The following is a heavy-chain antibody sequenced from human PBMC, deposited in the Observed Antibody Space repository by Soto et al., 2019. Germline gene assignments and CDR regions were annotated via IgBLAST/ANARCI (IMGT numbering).Heavy chain of an antibody. D-gene: IGHD3-22*01. Sequence: QVQLQESGPTLVKPSETLSLTCTVSGGSIRSYCWTWILQPPGEGLEWIGCICNSGTTNYNPSLKSRVASAIDTQKNQSSLQLSSVTFADTAFYDCAGGGSIVVATRGLMDVWGKGTTVTVSS. CDR3: AGGGSIVVATRGLMDV. J-gene: IGHJ6*03. V-gene: IGHV4-59*03. CDR1: GGSIRSYC. CDR2: ICNSGTT.